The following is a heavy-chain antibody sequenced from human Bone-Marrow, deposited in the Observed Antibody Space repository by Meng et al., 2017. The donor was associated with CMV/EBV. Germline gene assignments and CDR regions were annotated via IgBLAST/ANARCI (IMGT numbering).Heavy chain of an antibody. Sequence: ASVKVSCKASGYTFTGYYMHWVRQAPGQGLEWMGWINPNSGGTNYAQKFQGRVTMTRDTSISTAYMELSRLRSDDTAVYYCARDRRMLSGGDCSDYWGQGTLVTVSS. V-gene: IGHV1-2*02. J-gene: IGHJ4*02. CDR3: ARDRRMLSGGDCSDY. D-gene: IGHD2-21*01. CDR1: GYTFTGYY. CDR2: INPNSGGT.